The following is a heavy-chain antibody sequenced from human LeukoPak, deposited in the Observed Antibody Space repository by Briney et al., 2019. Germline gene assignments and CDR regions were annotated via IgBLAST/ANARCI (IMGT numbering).Heavy chain of an antibody. J-gene: IGHJ3*02. CDR3: ARGSSRSPRDAFDI. CDR1: GYTFTGYY. Sequence: ASVKVSCKASGYTFTGYYMHWVRQAPGQGLEWMGIISPSGNSTTYAQKFQGRVTMTRDMSTTTVYMELSSLRSEDTAVYYCARGSSRSPRDAFDIWGQGTMVSVSS. CDR2: ISPSGNST. V-gene: IGHV1-46*01.